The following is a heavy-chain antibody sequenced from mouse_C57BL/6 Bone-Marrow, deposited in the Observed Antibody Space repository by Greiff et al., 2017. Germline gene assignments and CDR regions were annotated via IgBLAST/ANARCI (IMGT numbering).Heavy chain of an antibody. D-gene: IGHD1-1*01. CDR2: IDPSDSYT. CDR1: GYTFTSYW. CDR3: AREGLLRSLAMDY. Sequence: QVQLQQPGAELVKPGASVKLSCKASGYTFTSYWMQWVKQRPGQGLEWIGEIDPSDSYTNYNQKFKGKATLTVGTSSSTAYMQLSSLTSEDSAVYYCAREGLLRSLAMDYWGQGTSVTVSS. V-gene: IGHV1-50*01. J-gene: IGHJ4*01.